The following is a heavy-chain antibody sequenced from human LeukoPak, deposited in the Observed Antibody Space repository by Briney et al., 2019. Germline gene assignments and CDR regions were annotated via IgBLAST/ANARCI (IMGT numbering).Heavy chain of an antibody. J-gene: IGHJ4*02. D-gene: IGHD3-22*01. Sequence: PLETLSLTCTVSGGSISSGGYYWSWIRQPPGKGLEWIGYIYYSGSTYYNPSLKSRVTISVDTSKNQFSLKLSSVTAADTAVYYCARGGNGSSGYYYARYWGQGTLVTVSS. CDR3: ARGGNGSSGYYYARY. CDR2: IYYSGST. V-gene: IGHV4-30-4*01. CDR1: GGSISSGGYY.